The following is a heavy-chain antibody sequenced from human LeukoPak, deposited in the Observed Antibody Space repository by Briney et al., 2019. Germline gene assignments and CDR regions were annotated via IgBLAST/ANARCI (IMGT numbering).Heavy chain of an antibody. Sequence: ASVKVSCKASRETFSSYAISWVRQAPGQGLEWMGGIIPVFGTTSYAQKSQDRITITADKTTYTAFMELSSLGSEDTAVYYCARAGIPGYCTNVTCSNWLDPWGQGTLVTVSS. CDR1: RETFSSYA. D-gene: IGHD2-8*01. CDR3: ARAGIPGYCTNVTCSNWLDP. V-gene: IGHV1-69*06. CDR2: IIPVFGTT. J-gene: IGHJ5*02.